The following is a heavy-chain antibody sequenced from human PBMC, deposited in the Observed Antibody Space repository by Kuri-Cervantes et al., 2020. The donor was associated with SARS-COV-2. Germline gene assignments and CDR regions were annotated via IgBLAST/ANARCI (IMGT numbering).Heavy chain of an antibody. V-gene: IGHV6-1*01. CDR1: GDSVSSNSAA. CDR2: TYYRSKWYN. CDR3: ARADDYIWGSYRYGAFDI. Sequence: SETLSLTCAISGDSVSSNSAAWNWIRQSPSRGLEWLGRTYYRSKWYNDYAVSVKSRITINPDTSKNQFSLQLNSVTPEDTAVYYCARADDYIWGSYRYGAFDIWGQGTMVTVSS. D-gene: IGHD3-16*02. J-gene: IGHJ3*02.